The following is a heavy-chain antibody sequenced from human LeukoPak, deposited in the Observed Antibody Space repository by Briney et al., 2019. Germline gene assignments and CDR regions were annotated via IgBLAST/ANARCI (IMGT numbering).Heavy chain of an antibody. D-gene: IGHD6-19*01. CDR1: GFTFSTYS. V-gene: IGHV3-48*04. CDR2: ISSSSSSI. Sequence: GGSLRLSCAASGFTFSTYSMSWVRQAPGKGLEWVSYISSSSSSIHYADSVKGRFTISRDNAMSSLYLHMNSLRAEDTAVYYCVRDQQWQLPHYFDYWGQGTLVTVSS. CDR3: VRDQQWQLPHYFDY. J-gene: IGHJ4*02.